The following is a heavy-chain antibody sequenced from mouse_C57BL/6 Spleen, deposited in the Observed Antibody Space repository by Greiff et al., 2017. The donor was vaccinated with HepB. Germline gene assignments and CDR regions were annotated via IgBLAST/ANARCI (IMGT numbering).Heavy chain of an antibody. J-gene: IGHJ1*03. D-gene: IGHD1-1*01. CDR1: GYTFTSYW. Sequence: QVQLQQPGAELVRPGTSVKLSCKASGYTFTSYWMHWVKQRPGQGLEWIGVIDPSDSYTNYNQKFKGKATLTVDTSSSTAYMQLSSLTSEDSAVYYCARPSYYGSSYEWYFDVWGTGTTVTVSS. V-gene: IGHV1-59*01. CDR2: IDPSDSYT. CDR3: ARPSYYGSSYEWYFDV.